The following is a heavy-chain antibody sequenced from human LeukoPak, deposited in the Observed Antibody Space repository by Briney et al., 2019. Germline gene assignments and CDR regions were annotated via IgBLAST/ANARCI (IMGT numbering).Heavy chain of an antibody. CDR3: ATETIGRHYDY. CDR1: GFTFSSCG. Sequence: PGGSLRLSCAASGFTFSSCGFNWVRQAPGKGLEWVSSIGPTGTGRYYADSVRGRFTIPRDNAKNSMYLQMDSLRDEDTAVYYCATETIGRHYDYWGQGTLLTVSS. J-gene: IGHJ4*02. D-gene: IGHD1-14*01. CDR2: IGPTGTGR. V-gene: IGHV3-21*01.